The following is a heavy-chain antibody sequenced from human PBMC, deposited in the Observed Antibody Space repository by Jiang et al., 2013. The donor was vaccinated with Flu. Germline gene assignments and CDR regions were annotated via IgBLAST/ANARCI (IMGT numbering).Heavy chain of an antibody. J-gene: IGHJ4*02. Sequence: KGRFTISRDNAKNSLYLQMNSLRIEDTAVYYCAKDIRYCSGGSCYSGYFDYWGQGSLVAVSS. CDR3: AKDIRYCSGGSCYSGYFDY. D-gene: IGHD2-15*01. V-gene: IGHV3-9*01.